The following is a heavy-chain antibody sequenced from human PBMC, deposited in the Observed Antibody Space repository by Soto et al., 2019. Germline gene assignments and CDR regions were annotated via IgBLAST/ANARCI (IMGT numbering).Heavy chain of an antibody. V-gene: IGHV1-69*01. CDR1: GGTFSSYA. D-gene: IGHD3-22*01. CDR3: ARRRDYYDSSGYYYLFFDY. Sequence: QVQLVQSGAEVKKPGSSVKVSCKASGGTFSSYAISWVRQAPGQGLEWMGGIIPIFGTANYGPKFQGRVTITADESTSTAYMELSSLRSEYTAVYYCARRRDYYDSSGYYYLFFDYWGQGTLVTVSS. CDR2: IIPIFGTA. J-gene: IGHJ4*02.